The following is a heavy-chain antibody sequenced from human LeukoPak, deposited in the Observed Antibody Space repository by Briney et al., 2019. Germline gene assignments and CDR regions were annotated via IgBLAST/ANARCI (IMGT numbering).Heavy chain of an antibody. V-gene: IGHV1-2*02. J-gene: IGHJ6*03. CDR3: ARAGYAYYGLGSSYYGSGSYYKRGFDYYYYYMDV. D-gene: IGHD3-10*01. CDR2: INPNSGGT. CDR1: GYTFTGYY. Sequence: ASVKVSCKTSGYTFTGYYMHWVRQAPGQGLEWMGWINPNSGGTNYAQKLQGRVTMTTDTSTSTAYMELRSLRSDDTAVYYCARAGYAYYGLGSSYYGSGSYYKRGFDYYYYYMDVWGKGTTVTISS.